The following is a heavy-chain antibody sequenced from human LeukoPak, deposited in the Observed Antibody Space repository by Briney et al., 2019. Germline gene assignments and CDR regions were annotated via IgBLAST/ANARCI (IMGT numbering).Heavy chain of an antibody. D-gene: IGHD3-3*01. CDR1: GFTFSSYW. V-gene: IGHV3-7*01. Sequence: GGSLRLSCAVSGFTFSSYWMSWVRQAPGKGPEWVANMKPDGSLKYYLDSVRGRFTIFRDNSKNSLYLQMNSLRVEDTAVYYCARGPLQSPWVLYMGDYWGQGTQVTVSS. CDR3: ARGPLQSPWVLYMGDY. CDR2: MKPDGSLK. J-gene: IGHJ4*02.